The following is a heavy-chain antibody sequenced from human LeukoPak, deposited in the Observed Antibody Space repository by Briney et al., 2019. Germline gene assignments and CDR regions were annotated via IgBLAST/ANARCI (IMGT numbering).Heavy chain of an antibody. J-gene: IGHJ4*02. CDR1: DYTFTSYG. D-gene: IGHD3-22*01. V-gene: IGHV1-18*01. CDR3: ARGLDYYDKPIAY. CDR2: ISAYNGNT. Sequence: ASVKVSCKASDYTFTSYGISWVRQAPGQGLEWMGWISAYNGNTNYAQKFQGRVTLTTDTFTSTVYMELRSLRSDDTAVYYCARGLDYYDKPIAYWGQGTLVTVSS.